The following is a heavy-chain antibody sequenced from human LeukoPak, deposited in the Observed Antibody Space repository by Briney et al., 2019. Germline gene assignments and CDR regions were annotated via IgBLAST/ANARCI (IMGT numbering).Heavy chain of an antibody. J-gene: IGHJ6*03. CDR3: ARVAGRQIYYYYMDV. CDR1: GGSISSSSYY. V-gene: IGHV4-39*07. Sequence: SETLSLTCTVSGGSISSSSYYWGWIRQPPGKGLEGIGSIYYSGSTYYNPSLKMRVTISVDTSKNQFSLKLSSVTAADTAVYYCARVAGRQIYYYYMDVWGKGTTVTVSS. CDR2: IYYSGST. D-gene: IGHD6-19*01.